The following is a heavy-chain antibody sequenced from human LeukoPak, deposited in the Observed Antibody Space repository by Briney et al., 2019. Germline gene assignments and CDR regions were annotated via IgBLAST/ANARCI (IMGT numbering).Heavy chain of an antibody. D-gene: IGHD6-13*01. CDR3: ARGYSSSWPTYYYGMDV. Sequence: SETLSLTCTVSGDSISSYYWSWIRQPPGKGLEWIGYIYYSGSTNYNPSLKSRVTISVDTSKNQFSLKLSSVTAADTAVYYCARGYSSSWPTYYYGMDVWGQGTTVTVSS. V-gene: IGHV4-59*01. CDR1: GDSISSYY. CDR2: IYYSGST. J-gene: IGHJ6*02.